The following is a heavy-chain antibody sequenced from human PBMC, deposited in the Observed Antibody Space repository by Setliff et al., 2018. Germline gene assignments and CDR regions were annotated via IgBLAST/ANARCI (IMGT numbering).Heavy chain of an antibody. CDR2: IWYDGSNK. J-gene: IGHJ6*03. CDR3: GRGPYYYYMDV. CDR1: GFTFSTYG. V-gene: IGHV3-30*02. Sequence: GGSLRLSCAASGFTFSTYGMHWVRQAPGKGLEWVAFIWYDGSNKYYVDSVKGRFTVSRDNSKDTLYLQMNSLRVEDSAVYYCGRGPYYYYMDVWGKGTTVTVSS.